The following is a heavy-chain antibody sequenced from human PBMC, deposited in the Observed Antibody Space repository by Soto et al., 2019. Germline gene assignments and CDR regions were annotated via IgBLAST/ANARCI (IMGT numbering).Heavy chain of an antibody. CDR2: ISYDGSNK. Sequence: QVQLVESGGGVVQPGRSLRLSCAASGFTFSSYGMHWVRQAPGKGLEWVAVISYDGSNKYYADSVKGRFTISRDNSKNTLYLQMNSLRAEDTAVYYCAKDQEPATAGRDYYYYGMDVWGQGTTVTVSS. CDR3: AKDQEPATAGRDYYYYGMDV. V-gene: IGHV3-30*18. J-gene: IGHJ6*02. CDR1: GFTFSSYG. D-gene: IGHD2-2*01.